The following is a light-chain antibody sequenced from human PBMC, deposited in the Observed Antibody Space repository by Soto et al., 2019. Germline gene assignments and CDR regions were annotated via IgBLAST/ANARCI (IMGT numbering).Light chain of an antibody. CDR1: QSISSSF. V-gene: IGKV3D-20*02. Sequence: EIVLTQSPGTLSLSPGERAALSCRASQSISSSFLAWYQHKPGQAPRLLIHGAPSRATGIPDRFSGSGSGTDFTLTISSLEPEDFAVYYCQQRSNQLTFGGGTKVDIK. J-gene: IGKJ4*01. CDR3: QQRSNQLT. CDR2: GAP.